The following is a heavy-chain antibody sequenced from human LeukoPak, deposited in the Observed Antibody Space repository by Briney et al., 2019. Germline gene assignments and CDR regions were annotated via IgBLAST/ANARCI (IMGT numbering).Heavy chain of an antibody. CDR1: GYTFTTYG. CDR3: AGDRDRMVQGVTALFDY. J-gene: IGHJ4*02. V-gene: IGHV1-18*04. CDR2: ISGSNGNT. D-gene: IGHD3-10*01. Sequence: GASAKVSCKTSGYTFTTYGISWVRQAPGQGLEWMGWISGSNGNTKYAQKVQGRVTMTTDTSTTTAYVEVRSLRSDDTAVYYCAGDRDRMVQGVTALFDYWGQGTLVTVSS.